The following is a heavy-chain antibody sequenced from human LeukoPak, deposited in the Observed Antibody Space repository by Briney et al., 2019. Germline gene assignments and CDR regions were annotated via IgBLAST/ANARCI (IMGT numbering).Heavy chain of an antibody. CDR1: GGSFSGYY. Sequence: SETLSLTCAVYGGSFSGYYWSWIRQPPGKGLEWIGYIYHSGSTYYNPSLKSRVTISVDRSKNQFSLKLSSVTAADTAVYYCARDGPRDSSSSYYYYYYMDVWGKGTTVTVSS. J-gene: IGHJ6*03. CDR3: ARDGPRDSSSSYYYYYYMDV. D-gene: IGHD6-6*01. V-gene: IGHV4-34*01. CDR2: IYHSGST.